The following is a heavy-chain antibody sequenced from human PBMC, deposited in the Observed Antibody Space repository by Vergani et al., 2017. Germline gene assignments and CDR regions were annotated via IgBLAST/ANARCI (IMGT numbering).Heavy chain of an antibody. V-gene: IGHV3-64D*06. Sequence: EVQLLESGGGLVQPGGSLRLSCAASGFTFSSYAMHWVRQAPGKGLEYVSAISSNGGSTYYADSVKGRFTISRDNSKNTLYLQMSSLRAEDTAVYYCVKDEGTAMATLTDWGQGTLVTVSS. CDR3: VKDEGTAMATLTD. J-gene: IGHJ4*02. CDR1: GFTFSSYA. D-gene: IGHD5-18*01. CDR2: ISSNGGST.